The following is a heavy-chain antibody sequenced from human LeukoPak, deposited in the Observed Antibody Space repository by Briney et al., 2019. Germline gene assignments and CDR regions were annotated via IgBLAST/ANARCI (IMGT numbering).Heavy chain of an antibody. CDR3: AKVDTAIDAFDI. D-gene: IGHD5-18*01. V-gene: IGHV3-30*02. Sequence: GGSLRLSCAASGFTFSSYGIHWVRQAPGKGLEWVAFIRYDGSNKYYADSVKGRFTISRDNSKNTLYLQMNSLRAEDTAVYYCAKVDTAIDAFDIWGQGTMVTVSS. CDR1: GFTFSSYG. CDR2: IRYDGSNK. J-gene: IGHJ3*02.